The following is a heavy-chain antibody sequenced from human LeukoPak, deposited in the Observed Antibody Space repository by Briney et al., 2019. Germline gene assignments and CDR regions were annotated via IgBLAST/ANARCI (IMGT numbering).Heavy chain of an antibody. CDR3: VTDGASDI. CDR1: GFPLRSYT. V-gene: IGHV3-21*01. J-gene: IGHJ3*02. CDR2: ISNSGFYI. Sequence: GSLRLSWAAFGFPLRSYTPNWVRQAPGEGLEWVSSISNSGFYIYYADSVKGRFVVSRDNANNSLYLQTNSLRDEDTAVYYCVTDGASDIWGQGTMVTVSS.